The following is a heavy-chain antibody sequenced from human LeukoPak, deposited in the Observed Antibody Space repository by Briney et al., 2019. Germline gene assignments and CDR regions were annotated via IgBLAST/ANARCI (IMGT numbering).Heavy chain of an antibody. Sequence: GGSLRLSCAASGFTFSSYSMNWVRQAPGKGLEWVSSISSSSSYIYYADSVKGRFTISRDNSNNTLYLQMNSLRAEDTAVYYCARASTRVVTVSITVAGTVDCWGQGTLVTVSS. V-gene: IGHV3-21*01. CDR2: ISSSSSYI. CDR1: GFTFSSYS. CDR3: ARASTRVVTVSITVAGTVDC. J-gene: IGHJ4*02. D-gene: IGHD6-19*01.